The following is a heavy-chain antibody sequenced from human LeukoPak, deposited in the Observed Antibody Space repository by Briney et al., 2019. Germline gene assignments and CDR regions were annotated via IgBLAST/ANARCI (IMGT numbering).Heavy chain of an antibody. J-gene: IGHJ6*03. D-gene: IGHD3-10*01. CDR1: GYTFTGYY. CDR2: INPNSGGT. CDR3: ARVVGGWFWELRSNYYYYYMDV. Sequence: ASVKVSWKASGYTFTGYYMHWVRQAPGQGLEWMGWINPNSGGTNYAQKFQGRVTMTRDTSISTAYMELSRLRSDDTAVYYCARVVGGWFWELRSNYYYYYMDVWGKGTTVTISS. V-gene: IGHV1-2*02.